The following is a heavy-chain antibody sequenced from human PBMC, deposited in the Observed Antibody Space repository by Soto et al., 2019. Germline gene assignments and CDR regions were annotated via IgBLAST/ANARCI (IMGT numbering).Heavy chain of an antibody. CDR2: ISAYNGNT. CDR1: GYTFTSYG. V-gene: IGHV1-18*01. D-gene: IGHD1-26*01. J-gene: IGHJ6*02. Sequence: ASVKVSCKASGYTFTSYGISWVRQAPGQGLEWMGWISAYNGNTNYAQKLQGRVTMTTDTSTSTAYMELRSLRSDDTAVYYCGREGRGELSPQIYYYYGMDVWGQGTTVTVSS. CDR3: GREGRGELSPQIYYYYGMDV.